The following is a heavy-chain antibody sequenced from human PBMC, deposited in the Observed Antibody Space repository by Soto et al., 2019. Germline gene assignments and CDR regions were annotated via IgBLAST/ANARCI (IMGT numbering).Heavy chain of an antibody. J-gene: IGHJ5*02. Sequence: SETLSLTCTVSGGSISSSSYYWGWIRQPPGKGLEWIGSIYYSGYTYYNPSLKSRVTISVDTSKNQFSLKLNSMTAADTAVYYCARPMYFYGSGSYPWFDPWGQGTLVTVSS. CDR3: ARPMYFYGSGSYPWFDP. CDR1: GGSISSSSYY. V-gene: IGHV4-39*01. CDR2: IYYSGYT. D-gene: IGHD3-10*01.